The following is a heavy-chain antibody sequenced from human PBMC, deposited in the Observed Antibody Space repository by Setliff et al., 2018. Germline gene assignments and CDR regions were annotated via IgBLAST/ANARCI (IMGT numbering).Heavy chain of an antibody. CDR2: IHYRGTT. V-gene: IGHV4-39*01. Sequence: PSETLSLTCTVSGDSITSGTYYWGWIRQPPGKGLEWIGRIHYRGTTYSNVSLASRLTISVDTSKDQFSLKLISMTAADTAVYYCARGRNIAARLLDSWGQGTLVTVSS. D-gene: IGHD6-6*01. J-gene: IGHJ4*02. CDR1: GDSITSGTYY. CDR3: ARGRNIAARLLDS.